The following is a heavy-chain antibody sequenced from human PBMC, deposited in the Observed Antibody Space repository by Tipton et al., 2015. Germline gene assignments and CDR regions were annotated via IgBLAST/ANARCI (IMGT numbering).Heavy chain of an antibody. CDR3: AREAVARYYYGMDV. D-gene: IGHD6-19*01. CDR1: SDSINKYY. J-gene: IGHJ6*02. CDR2: IQYSGGT. Sequence: TLSLTCTVSSDSINKYYWSWIRQPPGKELQWIGYIQYSGGTNYNPSLESRVSMSVDTSKTQFSLEMRSVTATDTAVYYCAREAVARYYYGMDVWGQGTTVTVSS. V-gene: IGHV4-59*01.